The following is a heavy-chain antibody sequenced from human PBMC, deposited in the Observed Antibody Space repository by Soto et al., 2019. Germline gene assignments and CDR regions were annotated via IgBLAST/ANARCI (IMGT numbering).Heavy chain of an antibody. CDR1: GGSISSGGYY. V-gene: IGHV4-31*03. CDR2: IYYSGST. J-gene: IGHJ3*02. Sequence: SETLSLTCTVSGGSISSGGYYWSWIRQHPGKGLEWIGYIYYSGSTYYNTYLKSRVTISVDTSKNQFSLKLSSVTAADTAVYYCARRYGWAFDIWGQGTMVTVSS. D-gene: IGHD3-16*01. CDR3: ARRYGWAFDI.